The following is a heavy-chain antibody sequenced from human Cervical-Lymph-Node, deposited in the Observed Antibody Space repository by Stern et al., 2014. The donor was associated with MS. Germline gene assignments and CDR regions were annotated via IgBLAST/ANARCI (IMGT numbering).Heavy chain of an antibody. CDR1: GFKFSIYW. CDR2: IYPGDSEP. D-gene: IGHD1-14*01. Sequence: ELQLVESGAELIRPGESLKISCKGSGFKFSIYWIAWVRQMPGKGLEWMGIIYPGDSEPRYSTSFQGQVTMSADKSTSTAYLQWSSLNASDTAMYFCARQTTAWASDVWGQGTLVTVSS. CDR3: ARQTTAWASDV. V-gene: IGHV5-51*01. J-gene: IGHJ4*02.